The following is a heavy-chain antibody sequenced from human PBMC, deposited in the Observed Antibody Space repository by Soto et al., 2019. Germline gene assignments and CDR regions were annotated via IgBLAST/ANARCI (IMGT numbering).Heavy chain of an antibody. CDR2: IYYSGST. J-gene: IGHJ6*02. D-gene: IGHD3-3*01. CDR1: GGSIGSGDYC. CDR3: ARGTLGTYYDFWSGYGYYYYGMDV. V-gene: IGHV4-30-4*01. Sequence: SEPLSLTCTVSGGSIGSGDYCWSWIRQPPGKGLEWSGYIYYSGSTYYNPSLKSRVTISVDTSKNQFSLKLSSVTAADTAVYYCARGTLGTYYDFWSGYGYYYYGMDVWRQGTTVTVSS.